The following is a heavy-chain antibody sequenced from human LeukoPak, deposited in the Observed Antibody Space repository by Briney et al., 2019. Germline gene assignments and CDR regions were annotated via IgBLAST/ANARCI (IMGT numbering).Heavy chain of an antibody. J-gene: IGHJ5*02. CDR1: GYTFTSYG. D-gene: IGHD3-22*01. CDR2: ISAYNGNT. V-gene: IGHV1-18*01. CDR3: ARSYDSMTFDP. Sequence: ASVKVSCKASGYTFTSYGISWVRQAPGQGLEWMGWISAYNGNTNYAQKFQGRVTITADKSTSTAYMELSSLRSEDTAVYYCARSYDSMTFDPWGQGTLVTVSS.